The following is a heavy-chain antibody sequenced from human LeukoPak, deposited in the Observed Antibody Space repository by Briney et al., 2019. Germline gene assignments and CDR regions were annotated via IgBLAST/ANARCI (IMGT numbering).Heavy chain of an antibody. CDR1: GFTFNTYG. CDR3: TKGNIPGGTPFES. CDR2: IWSDGSND. Sequence: PGRSLRLSCAASGFTFNTYGMHWVRQGPGKGLEWVAVIWSDGSNDNYADSVKGRFTISRDNSRNTLSLQMNSLKVEDTAVYYCTKGNIPGGTPFESWGQGTLVTVSS. V-gene: IGHV3-33*06. D-gene: IGHD1/OR15-1a*01. J-gene: IGHJ4*02.